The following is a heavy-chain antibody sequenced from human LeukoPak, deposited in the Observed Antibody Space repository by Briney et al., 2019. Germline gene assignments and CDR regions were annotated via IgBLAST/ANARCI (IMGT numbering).Heavy chain of an antibody. Sequence: SEALSLTCTVSGGSISSSSHYWGWIRQPPGKGLEWIGSIYYSESTYYNPSLKSRVTISADTSKNQFSLKLSSVTAADTAVYYCARKGKSSSWPIDYWGQGTLVTVSS. CDR3: ARKGKSSSWPIDY. CDR2: IYYSEST. V-gene: IGHV4-39*01. J-gene: IGHJ4*02. CDR1: GGSISSSSHY. D-gene: IGHD6-13*01.